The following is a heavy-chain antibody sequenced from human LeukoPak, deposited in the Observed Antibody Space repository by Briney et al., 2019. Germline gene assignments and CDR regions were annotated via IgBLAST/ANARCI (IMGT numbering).Heavy chain of an antibody. Sequence: GGSLRLSCAASGFTFSDYYMSWIRQAPGKGLEWVPYISSSGSTIYYADSVKGRFTISRDNAKNSLYMQMNSLRAEDTAVYYCARATWNDAHGMDVWGQGTTVTVSS. CDR2: ISSSGSTI. J-gene: IGHJ6*02. D-gene: IGHD1-1*01. CDR3: ARATWNDAHGMDV. V-gene: IGHV3-11*01. CDR1: GFTFSDYY.